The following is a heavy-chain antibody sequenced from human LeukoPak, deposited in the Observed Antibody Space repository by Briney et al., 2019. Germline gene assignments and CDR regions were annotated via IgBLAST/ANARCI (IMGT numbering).Heavy chain of an antibody. CDR3: ARGFQLQTQKFDP. D-gene: IGHD2-2*01. CDR1: DGSFSGYY. J-gene: IGHJ5*02. CDR2: INHSGST. Sequence: SETLSLTCAVYDGSFSGYYWSWIRQPPGKGLEWIGEINHSGSTNYNPSLKSRVTISVDTSKNQFSLKLSSVTAADTAVYYCARGFQLQTQKFDPWGQGTLVTVSS. V-gene: IGHV4-34*01.